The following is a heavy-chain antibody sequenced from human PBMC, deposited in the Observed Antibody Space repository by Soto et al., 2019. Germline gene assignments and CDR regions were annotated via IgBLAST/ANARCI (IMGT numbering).Heavy chain of an antibody. J-gene: IGHJ4*01. V-gene: IGHV1-2*02. CDR2: INPNNGDT. D-gene: IGHD1-20*01. CDR1: RYTFTAYF. Sequence: ASVKVSCKASRYTFTAYFIHWMRQAPGRGLEWIGWINPNNGDTTYAQDFQGRLTLTRDTSINTAYMELSRLRSDDSAVYYCAREPYNWYYDYWGQGSLVTVSS. CDR3: AREPYNWYYDY.